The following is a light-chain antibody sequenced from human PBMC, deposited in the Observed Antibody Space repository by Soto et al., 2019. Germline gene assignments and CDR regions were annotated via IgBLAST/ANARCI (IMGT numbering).Light chain of an antibody. V-gene: IGKV3-11*01. CDR1: QSVSAF. CDR3: QQRYTRPLT. Sequence: EIVLTQSPATLSLSPGERAALSCRASQSVSAFLAWYQQKPGQAPRLLIYDASNRATGIPARFSGSRSGTDFTLTISSLEREVFAVYYCQQRYTRPLTFGGGTKLEIK. J-gene: IGKJ4*01. CDR2: DAS.